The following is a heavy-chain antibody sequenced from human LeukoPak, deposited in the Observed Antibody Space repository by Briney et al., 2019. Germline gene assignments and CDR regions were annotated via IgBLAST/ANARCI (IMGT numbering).Heavy chain of an antibody. CDR1: GFTFSSYS. Sequence: GGSLRLSCAASGFTFSSYSMNWVRQAPGKGLECVSSISSSSSYKSYADPVKGRFTISRDNAKNSLYLQMSSLRAEDTAVYYCARDRGSSGYYYGGLDYWGQGTLVTVSS. CDR2: ISSSSSYK. V-gene: IGHV3-21*01. D-gene: IGHD3-22*01. J-gene: IGHJ4*02. CDR3: ARDRGSSGYYYGGLDY.